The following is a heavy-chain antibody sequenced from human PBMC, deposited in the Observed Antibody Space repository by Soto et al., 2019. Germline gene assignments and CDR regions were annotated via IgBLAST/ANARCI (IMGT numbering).Heavy chain of an antibody. D-gene: IGHD3-22*01. CDR2: IYDSGST. V-gene: IGHV4-30-4*01. Sequence: SETLSLTCTVSGGSISSGDYYWSWIRQPPGKGLEWIGYIYDSGSTYYNPSLKSRVTISVDTSKNQFSLKLNSVTAADTAVYYCARRADYDSSGYYFLDYWGQGNLVTVSS. CDR3: ARRADYDSSGYYFLDY. J-gene: IGHJ4*02. CDR1: GGSISSGDYY.